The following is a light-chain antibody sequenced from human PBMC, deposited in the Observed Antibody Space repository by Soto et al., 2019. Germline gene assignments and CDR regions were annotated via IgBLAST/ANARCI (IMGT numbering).Light chain of an antibody. Sequence: DIQMTQSPSTLSASVGDRVTITGLASQTVSSWLAWYQQKPGKAPKLLIYDASTLESGVPSRFSGSGSGTEFTLSISSLQADDFASYYCQHYMSYPWTFGRGTKVDIK. V-gene: IGKV1-5*01. CDR2: DAS. CDR1: QTVSSW. CDR3: QHYMSYPWT. J-gene: IGKJ1*01.